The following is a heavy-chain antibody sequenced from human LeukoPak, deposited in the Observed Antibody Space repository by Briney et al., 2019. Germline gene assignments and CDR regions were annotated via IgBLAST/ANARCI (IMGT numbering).Heavy chain of an antibody. J-gene: IGHJ4*02. D-gene: IGHD3-16*01. CDR3: AKGPGGADY. Sequence: QPGRSLRLSCAASGFTFSSYAMHWVRQAPGKGLEWVAVISYDGSNKYYADSVKGRFTISRDNSKNTLYLQMNSLRAEDTAVYYCAKGPGGADYWGQGTLVTVSS. V-gene: IGHV3-30-3*01. CDR1: GFTFSSYA. CDR2: ISYDGSNK.